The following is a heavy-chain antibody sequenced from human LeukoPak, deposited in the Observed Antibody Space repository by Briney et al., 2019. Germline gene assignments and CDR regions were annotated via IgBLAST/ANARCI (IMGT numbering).Heavy chain of an antibody. CDR3: TRDSQGSGMYSVVY. CDR1: GFTLSIYW. J-gene: IGHJ4*02. V-gene: IGHV3-7*05. CDR2: IKHDGSEK. D-gene: IGHD3-10*01. Sequence: GGSLRLSCAASGFTLSIYWMSWVRQAPGKGLEWVANIKHDGSEKYYVDSVKGRFTISRDNAKNSLFLQMNSLRAEDTAVYYCTRDSQGSGMYSVVYWGQGTRVTVSA.